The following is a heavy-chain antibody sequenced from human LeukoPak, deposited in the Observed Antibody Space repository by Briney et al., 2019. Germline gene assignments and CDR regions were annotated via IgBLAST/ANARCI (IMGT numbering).Heavy chain of an antibody. V-gene: IGHV4-4*07. CDR1: GGSNSSYY. J-gene: IGHJ5*02. CDR2: IYTSGST. D-gene: IGHD6-19*01. CDR3: ARASGWYLGNWFDP. Sequence: PSETLALTCTVYGGSNSSYYWSWIRQPAGKVLEWIGRIYTSGSTNYNPSLKSRVTMSVDTSKNQFSLKLSSVTAADTAVYYCARASGWYLGNWFDPWGQGTLVTVSS.